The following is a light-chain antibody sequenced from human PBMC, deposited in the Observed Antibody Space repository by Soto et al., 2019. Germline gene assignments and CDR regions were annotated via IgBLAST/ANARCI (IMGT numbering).Light chain of an antibody. J-gene: IGKJ2*01. CDR2: AAS. CDR1: QAISNY. V-gene: IGKV1-27*01. CDR3: QRYDSAPYT. Sequence: DIQMTQSPSSLSTSVGDRVTITCRASQAISNYLAWYQRKPRNVPKLLIYAASTLQSGVPSRFSGSGSGTDFTLTISNLQHEDVASYYCQRYDSAPYTFGQGTKREI.